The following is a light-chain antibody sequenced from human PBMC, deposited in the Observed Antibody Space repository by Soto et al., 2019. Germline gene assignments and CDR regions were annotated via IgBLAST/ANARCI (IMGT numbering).Light chain of an antibody. CDR2: GAS. CDR1: QRVSSSY. CDR3: QQRNNWPPGIT. V-gene: IGKV3D-20*02. J-gene: IGKJ5*01. Sequence: EIVLTQPPGTLSFSPVSRATLSCRARQRVSSSYLAWYQQKPGQAPRLLIYGASNRATGIPARFSGSGCGTDSTLTISRLEPEDFAVYYCQQRNNWPPGITFGQGTRLELK.